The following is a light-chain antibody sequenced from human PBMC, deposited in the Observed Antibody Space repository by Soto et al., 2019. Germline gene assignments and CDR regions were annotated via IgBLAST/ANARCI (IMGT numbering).Light chain of an antibody. J-gene: IGKJ4*01. CDR3: QQYSSSLLT. CDR1: QSVSSNY. V-gene: IGKV3-20*01. CDR2: GAS. Sequence: EIVLTQSPGTLSLSPGERATLSCRASQSVSSNYLAWYQQKPGQAPRLLIYGASSRATGIPDRFSGSGSGTDFTLTINRLETEDFAVYYCQQYSSSLLTFGGGTKVEIK.